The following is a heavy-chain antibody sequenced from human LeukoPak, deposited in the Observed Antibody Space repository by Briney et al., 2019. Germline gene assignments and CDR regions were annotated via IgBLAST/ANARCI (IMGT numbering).Heavy chain of an antibody. D-gene: IGHD3-3*01. J-gene: IGHJ6*03. V-gene: IGHV4-34*01. CDR2: INHSGST. Sequence: SETLSLTCAVSGGSLSGYYWTWIRQPPGKGLEWIGEINHSGSTNYNPSLKSRVTISVDTSKNQFSLKLSSVTAADTAVYYCARVRGYDFWSGYKYYYYYMDVWGKGTTVTVSS. CDR3: ARVRGYDFWSGYKYYYYYMDV. CDR1: GGSLSGYY.